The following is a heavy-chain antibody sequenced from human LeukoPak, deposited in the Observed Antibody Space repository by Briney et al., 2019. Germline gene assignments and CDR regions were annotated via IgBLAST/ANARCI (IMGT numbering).Heavy chain of an antibody. J-gene: IGHJ5*02. CDR3: ARELGDTAMVRWFDP. Sequence: GGSLRLSCAASGFTFSSYEMNWVRQAPGKGLEWVLYISSSGSTIYYADSVKGRYTISRDNAKNSLYLQMNSLRAEDTAVYYCARELGDTAMVRWFDPWGQGTLVTVSS. CDR2: ISSSGSTI. V-gene: IGHV3-48*03. CDR1: GFTFSSYE. D-gene: IGHD5-18*01.